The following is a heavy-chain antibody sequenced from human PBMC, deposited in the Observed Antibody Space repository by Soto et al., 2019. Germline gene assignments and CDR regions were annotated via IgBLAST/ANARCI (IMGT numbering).Heavy chain of an antibody. J-gene: IGHJ4*02. D-gene: IGHD3-22*01. V-gene: IGHV4-34*01. Sequence: PSETLSLTCAVYGGSFSGYYWSWIRQPPGKGLEWIGEINHSGSTNYNPSLKSRVTISVDTSKNQFSLKLSSVTAADTAVYYCERSEVVSVFDYWGQGTLVTVSS. CDR3: ERSEVVSVFDY. CDR2: INHSGST. CDR1: GGSFSGYY.